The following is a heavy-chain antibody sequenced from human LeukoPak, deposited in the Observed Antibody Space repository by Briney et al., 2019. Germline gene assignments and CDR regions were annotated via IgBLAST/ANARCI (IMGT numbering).Heavy chain of an antibody. CDR3: ARGGSGWDYYFDY. CDR2: INPNSGGT. D-gene: IGHD6-19*01. CDR1: GGTFSSYA. J-gene: IGHJ4*02. V-gene: IGHV1-2*04. Sequence: ASVKVSCKASGGTFSSYAISWVRQAPGQGLEWMGWINPNSGGTNYAQKFQGWVTMTRDTSISTAYMELSRLRSDDTAVYYCARGGSGWDYYFDYWGQGTLVTVSS.